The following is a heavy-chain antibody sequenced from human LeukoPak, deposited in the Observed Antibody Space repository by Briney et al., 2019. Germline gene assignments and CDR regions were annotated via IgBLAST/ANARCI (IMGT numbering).Heavy chain of an antibody. Sequence: GESLKISCKGSGFSFTSYWIGWVRQMPGKGLEWMGIIYPGDSDTRYSPSFQGQVTISADKSISTAYLQWSSLKASDTTMYYCARLSVVPAAPADYWGQGTLVTVSS. V-gene: IGHV5-51*01. J-gene: IGHJ4*02. CDR2: IYPGDSDT. CDR1: GFSFTSYW. CDR3: ARLSVVPAAPADY. D-gene: IGHD2-2*01.